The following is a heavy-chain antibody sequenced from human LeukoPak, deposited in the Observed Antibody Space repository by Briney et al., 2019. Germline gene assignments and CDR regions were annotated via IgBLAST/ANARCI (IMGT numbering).Heavy chain of an antibody. J-gene: IGHJ3*02. Sequence: GGSLRLSCAASGFTFSSYAMSWVRQAPGKGLEWVSAISGSGGSTYYADSVKGRFTASRDNSKNTLYLQMNSLRAEDTAVYYCARKSDSSGQHDDDAFDIWGQGTMVTVSS. D-gene: IGHD3-22*01. V-gene: IGHV3-23*01. CDR2: ISGSGGST. CDR3: ARKSDSSGQHDDDAFDI. CDR1: GFTFSSYA.